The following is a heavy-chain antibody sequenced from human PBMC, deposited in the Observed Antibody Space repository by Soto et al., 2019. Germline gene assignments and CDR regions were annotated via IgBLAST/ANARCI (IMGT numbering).Heavy chain of an antibody. V-gene: IGHV4-34*01. CDR2: INHSGST. CDR1: GGSFSGYY. D-gene: IGHD3-10*01. CDR3: ARLLLWHSRHSWGLRPHADV. Sequence: SETLSLTCAVYGGSFSGYYWSWIRQPPGKGLEWIGEINHSGSTNYNPSLKSRVTISVDTSKNQFSLKLSSVTAADTAVYYCARLLLWHSRHSWGLRPHADVWGQGTTVTVSS. J-gene: IGHJ6*02.